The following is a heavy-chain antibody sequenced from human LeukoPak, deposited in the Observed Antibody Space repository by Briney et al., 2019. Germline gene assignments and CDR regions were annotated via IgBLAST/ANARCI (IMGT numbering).Heavy chain of an antibody. V-gene: IGHV3-23*01. CDR2: ISGRGASK. CDR3: ARDLDY. J-gene: IGHJ4*02. CDR1: GLTFNNYA. Sequence: PVGSLRLSCAVSGLTFNNYAMSWVRQAPGKGLEWVSGISGRGASKYYADSVKGRFTISRDNSKNTLYLQMNSLRAEDTAVYYCARDLDYWGQGTLVTVSS.